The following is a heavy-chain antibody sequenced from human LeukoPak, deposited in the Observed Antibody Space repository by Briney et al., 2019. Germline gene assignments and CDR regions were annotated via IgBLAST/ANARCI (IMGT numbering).Heavy chain of an antibody. J-gene: IGHJ4*02. V-gene: IGHV3-21*05. D-gene: IGHD3-9*01. CDR3: ARGSYYDILTG. CDR1: GFTFSGYS. CDR2: ISRDSSVI. Sequence: PGGSLRLSCAASGFTFSGYSMNWVRQAPGKGLEWVSYISRDSSVIYYADSVKGRFTISRDNAKNSLYLQMNSLRADDTAVYYCARGSYYDILTGWGQGTLVTVSS.